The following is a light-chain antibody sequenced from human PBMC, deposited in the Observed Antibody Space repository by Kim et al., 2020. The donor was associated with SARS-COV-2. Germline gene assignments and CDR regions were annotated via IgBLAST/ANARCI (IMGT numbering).Light chain of an antibody. J-gene: IGLJ2*01. CDR3: QVWDSSSDHHVV. V-gene: IGLV3-21*03. Sequence: SYELTQPPSVSVAPGKTARITCGGNNIGSRSVHWYQQKPGQAPVLVVYDDSDRRSVIPERFSGSNSGNTATLTISRVEAGDEADYYCQVWDSSSDHHVVFGGGTQLTVL. CDR2: DDS. CDR1: NIGSRS.